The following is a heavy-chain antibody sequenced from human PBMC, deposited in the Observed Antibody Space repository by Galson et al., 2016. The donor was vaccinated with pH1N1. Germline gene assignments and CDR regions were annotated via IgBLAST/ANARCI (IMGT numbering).Heavy chain of an antibody. D-gene: IGHD3-22*01. Sequence: QSGAEVKKPGESLKISCKGSENNFSNYWIGWVRQMPGKGLEWMGIIYPGDSETRYSPSFQGQVTISADKSISTAYLHWSSLEASDTAMYDCARQGIDASSGYCICHDYSSLDVWGQGTTVTAS. V-gene: IGHV5-51*01. CDR2: IYPGDSET. J-gene: IGHJ6*02. CDR1: ENNFSNYW. CDR3: ARQGIDASSGYCICHDYSSLDV.